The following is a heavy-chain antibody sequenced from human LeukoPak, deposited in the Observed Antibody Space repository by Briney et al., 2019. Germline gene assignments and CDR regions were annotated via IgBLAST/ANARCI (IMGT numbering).Heavy chain of an antibody. V-gene: IGHV4-4*07. Sequence: PSETLSLTCTVSGHSITNYYWSWIRQPAGKGLGWIGRIYSSGNTNYNPSLQSRVTMSVDASKNQFSLKLSSVTAADTAVYYCARVGSDGSYFDSWGQGTLVTVSS. CDR2: IYSSGNT. CDR1: GHSITNYY. J-gene: IGHJ4*02. D-gene: IGHD1-26*01. CDR3: ARVGSDGSYFDS.